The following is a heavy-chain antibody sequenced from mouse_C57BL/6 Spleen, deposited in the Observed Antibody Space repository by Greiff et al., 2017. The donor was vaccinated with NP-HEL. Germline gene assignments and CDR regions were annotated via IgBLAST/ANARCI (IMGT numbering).Heavy chain of an antibody. J-gene: IGHJ2*01. Sequence: VKLVESGAELARPGASVKLSCKASGYTFTSYGISWVKQRTGQGLEWIGEIYPRSGNTYYNEKFKGKATLTADKSSSTAYMELRSLTSEDSAVYFCARVAYSFYFDYWGQGTTLTVSS. CDR1: GYTFTSYG. V-gene: IGHV1-81*01. CDR2: IYPRSGNT. D-gene: IGHD2-12*01. CDR3: ARVAYSFYFDY.